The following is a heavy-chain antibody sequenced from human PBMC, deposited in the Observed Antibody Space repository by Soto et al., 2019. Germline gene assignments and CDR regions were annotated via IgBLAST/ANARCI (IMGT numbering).Heavy chain of an antibody. D-gene: IGHD6-19*01. Sequence: QVQLVESGGGVVLPGRSLRLSCAASGFTFSSFGMHWVRQAPGKGLEWVAVISYDGSNKYYVDSVKGRFTISRDNSKNTLYLQMNSLRAEDTAVEYCAKVQSQWLVYGMDVWGQGTTVTVSS. J-gene: IGHJ6*02. CDR1: GFTFSSFG. CDR2: ISYDGSNK. V-gene: IGHV3-30*18. CDR3: AKVQSQWLVYGMDV.